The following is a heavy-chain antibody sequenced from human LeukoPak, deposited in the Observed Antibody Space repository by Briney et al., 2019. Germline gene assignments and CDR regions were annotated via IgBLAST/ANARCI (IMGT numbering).Heavy chain of an antibody. CDR1: GFTFSDYY. V-gene: IGHV3-11*01. Sequence: GGSLRLSCAASGFTFSDYYMSWIRQAPGKGLEWVSYISSSGSTIYYADSVKGRFTISRDNAKNSLYLQMNSLRAEDTAVYYCARDPYYYDSSAGLNYWGQGTLVTVSS. J-gene: IGHJ4*02. D-gene: IGHD3-22*01. CDR2: ISSSGSTI. CDR3: ARDPYYYDSSAGLNY.